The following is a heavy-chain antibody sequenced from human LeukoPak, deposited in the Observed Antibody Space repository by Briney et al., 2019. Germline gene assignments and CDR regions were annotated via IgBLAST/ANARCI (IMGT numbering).Heavy chain of an antibody. CDR3: ARVSGASYYFDY. D-gene: IGHD4/OR15-4a*01. CDR2: IHHSGSSGST. Sequence: SGTLSLTCAVSGDSISSSIWWSWVRQPPGKGLEWVGEIHHSGSSGSTNYNPSHRSRVTVSVDKSKNQFSLKLSSVTAADTAMYYCARVSGASYYFDYWGQGILVTVSS. J-gene: IGHJ4*02. V-gene: IGHV4-4*02. CDR1: GDSISSSIW.